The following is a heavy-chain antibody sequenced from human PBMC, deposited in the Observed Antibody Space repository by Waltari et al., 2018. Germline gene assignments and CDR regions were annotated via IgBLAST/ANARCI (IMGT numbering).Heavy chain of an antibody. Sequence: EVQLVESGGGLIQPGGSLRLSCAASGFTVSSNYMSWVRQAPGQGLEWVSVIYSGGSTYYADSVKGRFTISRDNSKNTLYLQMNSLRAEDTAVYYCARDRYYGSGSYKYYYYYGMDVWGQGTTVTVSS. CDR3: ARDRYYGSGSYKYYYYYGMDV. CDR1: GFTVSSNY. V-gene: IGHV3-53*01. CDR2: IYSGGST. J-gene: IGHJ6*02. D-gene: IGHD3-10*01.